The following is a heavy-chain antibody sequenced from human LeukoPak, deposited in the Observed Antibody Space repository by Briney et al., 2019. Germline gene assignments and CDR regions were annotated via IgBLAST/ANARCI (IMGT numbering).Heavy chain of an antibody. V-gene: IGHV3-23*01. J-gene: IGHJ4*02. CDR3: AKDRFGFYSSSWIDY. Sequence: GGSLRLSCAASGFTFSSYAMSWVRQAPGKGLEWVSAISGSGGSTYYADSVKGRFTISRDNSKNTLYLQMNSLRAEDTAVYYCAKDRFGFYSSSWIDYWGQGTLVTVSS. CDR2: ISGSGGST. CDR1: GFTFSSYA. D-gene: IGHD6-13*01.